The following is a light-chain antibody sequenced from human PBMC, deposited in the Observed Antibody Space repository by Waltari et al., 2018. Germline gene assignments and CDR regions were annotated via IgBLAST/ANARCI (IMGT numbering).Light chain of an antibody. CDR3: QHYKIRPLT. J-gene: IGKJ4*01. CDR1: ESVGTT. V-gene: IGKV3-15*01. CDR2: GAS. Sequence: EIVMTQSPATLSVSPGETATLSCRASESVGTTLAWYQQKPGLAPRLLISGASTRATGAPARFTGSGSGTEFTLTISSLQTEDFGVYFCQHYKIRPLTFGGGTKVEIK.